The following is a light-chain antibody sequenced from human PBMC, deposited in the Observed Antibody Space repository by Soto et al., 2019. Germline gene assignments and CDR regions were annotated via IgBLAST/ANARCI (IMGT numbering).Light chain of an antibody. J-gene: IGLJ2*01. CDR3: SSYTISSTLE. CDR2: DVS. CDR1: SSDVGGYIY. V-gene: IGLV2-14*01. Sequence: QSALTQPASVSGSPGQSITISCTGTSSDVGGYIYVSWYQQHPGKAPKLMIYDVSYRPSGVSNRFSGSKSGNTASLTISGLQAEDEADYYCSSYTISSTLEFGGGTKLTVL.